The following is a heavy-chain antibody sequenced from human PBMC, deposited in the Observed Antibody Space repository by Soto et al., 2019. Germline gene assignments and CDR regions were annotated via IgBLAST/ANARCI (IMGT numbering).Heavy chain of an antibody. CDR2: INPNSGGT. J-gene: IGHJ3*02. CDR3: ARVEDIVATIGAFDI. CDR1: GYTFTGYY. Sequence: QVQLVQSGAEVKKPGASVKVSCKASGYTFTGYYMHWVRQAPGQGLEWMGWINPNSGGTNYAQKFQGWVTMTRDTSISTAYMELSRLRSDDTAVYYCARVEDIVATIGAFDIWGQGTMVTVSS. V-gene: IGHV1-2*04. D-gene: IGHD5-12*01.